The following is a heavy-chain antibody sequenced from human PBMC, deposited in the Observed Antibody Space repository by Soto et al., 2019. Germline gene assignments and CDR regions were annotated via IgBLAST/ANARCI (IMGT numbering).Heavy chain of an antibody. CDR1: GYSFTSYW. D-gene: IGHD4-17*01. CDR3: ARVTTVVTPVDYYYYGMDV. V-gene: IGHV5-51*01. CDR2: IYPGDSDT. Sequence: GESLKSSCKGSGYSFTSYWIGWVRQMPGKGLEWMGIIYPGDSDTRYSPSFQGQVTISADKSISTAYLQWSSLKASDTAMYYCARVTTVVTPVDYYYYGMDVWGQGTTVTVSS. J-gene: IGHJ6*02.